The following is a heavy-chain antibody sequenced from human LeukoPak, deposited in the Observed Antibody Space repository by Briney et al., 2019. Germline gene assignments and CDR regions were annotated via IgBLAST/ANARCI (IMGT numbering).Heavy chain of an antibody. Sequence: SETLSLTRTVSGGSLSSYYFSWIRQSPRKGRESMAYINYSGSASYNPSLKSRVTMSVDTSKQFSLSLSSLTAADTAVYYCARHNYDDYVFDIWGQGTKVTVSS. CDR2: INYSGSA. D-gene: IGHD4-17*01. J-gene: IGHJ3*02. V-gene: IGHV4-59*08. CDR1: GGSLSSYY. CDR3: ARHNYDDYVFDI.